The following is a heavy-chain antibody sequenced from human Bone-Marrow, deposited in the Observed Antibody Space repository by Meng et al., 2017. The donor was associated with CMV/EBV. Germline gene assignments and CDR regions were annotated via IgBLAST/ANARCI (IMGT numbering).Heavy chain of an antibody. CDR3: ARVALAARPEGYYFDF. J-gene: IGHJ4*02. V-gene: IGHV4-38-2*02. D-gene: IGHD6-6*01. Sequence: SETLSLTCTVSGYSISSGFFWGWIRQPPGKGLEWIGNIYHRGNTYYNSSLKSRVTISVDTSKNQFSLKLSSVTVADTAVYYCARVALAARPEGYYFDFWGQGTLFTVSS. CDR2: IYHRGNT. CDR1: GYSISSGFF.